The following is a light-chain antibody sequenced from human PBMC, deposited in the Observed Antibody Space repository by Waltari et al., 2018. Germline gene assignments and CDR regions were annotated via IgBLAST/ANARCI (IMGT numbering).Light chain of an antibody. CDR1: QSVRRT. CDR2: DAS. J-gene: IGKJ1*01. CDR3: QKYGTLPAT. Sequence: ENVLTQSPGTLSLSPGERATLTCRASQSVRRTLAWYQQKPGQAPRLLIYDASTRATGLPDRFSGSGSGTDFSLTISRLEPEDFAVYFCQKYGTLPATFGQGTKVEIK. V-gene: IGKV3-20*01.